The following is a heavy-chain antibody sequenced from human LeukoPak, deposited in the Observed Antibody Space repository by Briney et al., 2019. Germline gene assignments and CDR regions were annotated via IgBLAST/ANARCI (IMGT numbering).Heavy chain of an antibody. J-gene: IGHJ3*02. CDR1: GFTFKSYD. D-gene: IGHD2-15*01. V-gene: IGHV3-21*01. CDR3: ARDRFGGSSFYDAFDI. Sequence: GGSLRLSCVASGFTFKSYDMYWVRQAPGKGLEWVSSISSSSSYIYYTDSVKGRFTISRDNAKNSLYLQMNSLRAEDTAVYYCARDRFGGSSFYDAFDIWGQGTMVTVSS. CDR2: ISSSSSYI.